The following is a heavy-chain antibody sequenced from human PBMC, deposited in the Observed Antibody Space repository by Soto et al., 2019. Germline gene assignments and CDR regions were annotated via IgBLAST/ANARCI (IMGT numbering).Heavy chain of an antibody. CDR3: AALIYDFWSGYYTGPPYYFDY. CDR2: MNPNSGNT. Sequence: ASVKVSCKASGYTFTSYDINWVRQATGQGLEWMGWMNPNSGNTGYAQKFQGRVTITRDMSTSTAYMELSSLRSEDTAVYYCAALIYDFWSGYYTGPPYYFDYWGQGTLVTVSS. J-gene: IGHJ4*02. V-gene: IGHV1-8*01. D-gene: IGHD3-3*01. CDR1: GYTFTSYD.